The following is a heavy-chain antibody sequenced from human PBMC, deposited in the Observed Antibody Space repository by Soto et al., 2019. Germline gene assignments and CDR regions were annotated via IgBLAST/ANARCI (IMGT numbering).Heavy chain of an antibody. CDR2: ISAYNGYT. CDR3: ARVASSGYSTFDY. J-gene: IGHJ4*02. CDR1: GYTFTSYG. Sequence: QVQLVQSGAEVKKPGASVKVSCKASGYTFTSYGITWVRQAPGQGLEWMGWISAYNGYTDYAQNLQGRDTMTTDTTTSTVYMDLRSLRFDDTAVYYCARVASSGYSTFDYWGQGTLVTVSS. V-gene: IGHV1-18*01. D-gene: IGHD3-22*01.